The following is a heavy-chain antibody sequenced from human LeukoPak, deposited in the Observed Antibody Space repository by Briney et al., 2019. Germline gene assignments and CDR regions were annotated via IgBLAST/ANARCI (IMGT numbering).Heavy chain of an antibody. CDR2: ISFSGSF. V-gene: IGHV4-59*12. Sequence: SETLSLTCSVSGGSIISYYWSWIRQSPGKGLEWIGYISFSGSFTYNPSLKSRVTISVDTSKNQFSLKLSSVTAADTAVYYCARDQGGRLDYWGQGTLVTVSS. CDR1: GGSIISYY. J-gene: IGHJ4*02. D-gene: IGHD1-26*01. CDR3: ARDQGGRLDY.